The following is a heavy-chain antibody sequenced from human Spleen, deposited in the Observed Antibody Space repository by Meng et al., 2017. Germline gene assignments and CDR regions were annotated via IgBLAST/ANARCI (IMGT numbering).Heavy chain of an antibody. Sequence: SETLSLTCAVSGGSIISTNWWSWVRQPPGKGLEWIGEIYHSGSTNYNPSLKSRVSISVDKSKNQFSLELSSVTAADTAVYFCARNHYYGSGNYPSHFYYGMDIWGRGTTVTVSS. CDR1: GGSIISTNW. V-gene: IGHV4-4*02. J-gene: IGHJ6*02. CDR3: ARNHYYGSGNYPSHFYYGMDI. CDR2: IYHSGST. D-gene: IGHD3-10*01.